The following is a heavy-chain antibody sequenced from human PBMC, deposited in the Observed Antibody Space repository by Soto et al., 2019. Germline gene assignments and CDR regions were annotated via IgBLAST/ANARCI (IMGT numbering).Heavy chain of an antibody. J-gene: IGHJ4*02. V-gene: IGHV3-15*01. CDR1: LFTFINSF. CDR3: TTDGGIAVAGTEVDY. Sequence: SLNISFSSSLFTFINSFIIFFLHSPFNFLYFFFLIKIKTYCFTTYYASPVKGIFTISRDDSKNTLYLQMNSLKTEDTAVYYCTTDGGIAVAGTEVDYWGQGTLVTVSS. D-gene: IGHD6-19*01. CDR2: IKIKTYCFTT.